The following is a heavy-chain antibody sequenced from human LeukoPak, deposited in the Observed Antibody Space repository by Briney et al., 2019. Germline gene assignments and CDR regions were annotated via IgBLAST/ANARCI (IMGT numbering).Heavy chain of an antibody. CDR3: AKEGDYSYYYYYMDV. CDR1: GFTFSSYS. V-gene: IGHV3-23*01. J-gene: IGHJ6*03. CDR2: ISGSGGST. D-gene: IGHD4-11*01. Sequence: GSLRLSCAASGFTFSSYSMSWVRQAPGKGLEWVSAISGSGGSTYYADSVKGRFTISRDNSKNTLYLQMNSLRAEDTAVYYCAKEGDYSYYYYYMDVWGKGTTVTVSS.